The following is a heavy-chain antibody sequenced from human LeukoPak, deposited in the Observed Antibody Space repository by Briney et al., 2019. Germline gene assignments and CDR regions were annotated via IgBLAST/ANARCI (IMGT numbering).Heavy chain of an antibody. D-gene: IGHD2-8*01. CDR2: LSSSGSTI. CDR1: GXTFSSYE. J-gene: IGHJ4*02. CDR3: ARDLMVMLRNLFDY. V-gene: IGHV3-48*03. Sequence: SGGSLRLSCAASGXTFSSYELNWVPQAPGKGLESVSYLSSSGSTIYYADSGKGRLTISRDNAKNSLYLQMNSLKAEDTAVHYCARDLMVMLRNLFDYWGQGTLVTVSS.